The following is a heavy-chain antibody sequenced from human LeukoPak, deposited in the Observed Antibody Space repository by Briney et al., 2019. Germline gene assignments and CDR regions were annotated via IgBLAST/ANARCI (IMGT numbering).Heavy chain of an antibody. CDR2: IYYSGST. J-gene: IGHJ4*02. CDR1: GGSFSGYY. CDR3: AREVVAGSSFDY. Sequence: SETLSLTCAVYGGSFSGYYWSWIRQPPGKGLEWIGYIYYSGSTNYNPSLKSRVTVSVDTSKNQFSLKLSSVTAADTAVYYCAREVVAGSSFDYWGQGTLVTVSS. D-gene: IGHD6-19*01. V-gene: IGHV4-59*01.